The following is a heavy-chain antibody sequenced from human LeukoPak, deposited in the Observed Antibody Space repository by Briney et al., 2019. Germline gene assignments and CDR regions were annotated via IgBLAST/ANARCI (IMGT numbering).Heavy chain of an antibody. CDR2: IYYSGST. J-gene: IGHJ4*02. V-gene: IGHV4-34*01. Sequence: PSEALSLTCAVYGESLSNYYWSWIRQPPGKGLEWIGSIYYSGSTNYNPSLKSRVTISVDTSKNQFSLKLSSMTAADTAVYYCATYLMAYADWRADLWYWGQGTLVTVSS. CDR3: ATYLMAYADWRADLWY. CDR1: GESLSNYY. D-gene: IGHD2-8*01.